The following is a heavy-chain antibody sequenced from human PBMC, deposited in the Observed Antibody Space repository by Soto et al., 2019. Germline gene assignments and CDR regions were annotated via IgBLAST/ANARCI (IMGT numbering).Heavy chain of an antibody. CDR3: ASPSSPYYGMDV. Sequence: SETLSLTCTVSGGSISSSSYYWGWIRQPPGKGLEWIGSIYYSGSTYYNPSLKSRVTISVDTSKNQFSLKLSSVTAADTAVYYCASPSSPYYGMDVWGQGTTVTVSS. J-gene: IGHJ6*02. CDR1: GGSISSSSYY. CDR2: IYYSGST. V-gene: IGHV4-39*07.